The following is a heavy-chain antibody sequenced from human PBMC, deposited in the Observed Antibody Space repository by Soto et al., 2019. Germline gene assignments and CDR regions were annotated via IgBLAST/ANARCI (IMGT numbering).Heavy chain of an antibody. CDR3: PRGTTE. Sequence: VQLQQWGAGLLKHSETLSLTCAVYGGAFSGYFWTWIRQTPGKGLGWIGEIDHSGRTKYTPSLKSLVSISVDPSSIQFSLRLSSVTAADEALYYCPRGTTEWGQGILVTVSS. D-gene: IGHD1-1*01. CDR1: GGAFSGYF. V-gene: IGHV4-34*01. CDR2: IDHSGRT. J-gene: IGHJ4*02.